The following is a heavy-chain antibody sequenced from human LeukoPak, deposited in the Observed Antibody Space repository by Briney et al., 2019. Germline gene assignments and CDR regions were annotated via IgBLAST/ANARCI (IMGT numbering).Heavy chain of an antibody. V-gene: IGHV1-2*02. CDR2: INPNSGGT. Sequence: ASVKVSRKASGYTFTGYYMHWVRQAPGQGLEWMGWINPNSGGTNYAQKFQGRVTMTRDTSISTAYMELSRLRSDDTAVYYCARDRRDILTGYYNWLYYFDYWGQGTLVTVSS. CDR1: GYTFTGYY. J-gene: IGHJ4*02. CDR3: ARDRRDILTGYYNWLYYFDY. D-gene: IGHD3-9*01.